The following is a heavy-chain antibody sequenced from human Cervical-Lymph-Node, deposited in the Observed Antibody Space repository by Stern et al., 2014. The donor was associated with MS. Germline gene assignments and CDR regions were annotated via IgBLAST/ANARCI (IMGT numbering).Heavy chain of an antibody. V-gene: IGHV4-59*01. Sequence: QLQLQESGPGLGTPSETPSVMCTVSGHAISNYYWNWIRQTPASALPWIGHGYYTGSTSYNPSLNGRVTISLGTSNNQLSLKLDSVTAADTAVYYCARGGIALALNWFDLWGQGTPVTVSS. D-gene: IGHD6-19*01. CDR3: ARGGIALALNWFDL. CDR1: GHAISNYY. CDR2: GYYTGST. J-gene: IGHJ5*02.